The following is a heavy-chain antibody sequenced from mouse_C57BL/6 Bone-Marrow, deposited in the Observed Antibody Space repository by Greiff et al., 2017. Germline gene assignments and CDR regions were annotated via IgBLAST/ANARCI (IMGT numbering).Heavy chain of an antibody. V-gene: IGHV5-17*01. CDR1: GFTFSDYG. Sequence: EVQRVESGGGLVKPGGSLKLSCAASGFTFSDYGMHWVRQAPEKGLEWVAYISSGSSTIYYADTVKGRFTISRDNAKNTLFLQMTSLRSEDTAMYYCARGYSNYPFDYWGQGTTLTVSS. D-gene: IGHD2-5*01. CDR2: ISSGSSTI. J-gene: IGHJ2*01. CDR3: ARGYSNYPFDY.